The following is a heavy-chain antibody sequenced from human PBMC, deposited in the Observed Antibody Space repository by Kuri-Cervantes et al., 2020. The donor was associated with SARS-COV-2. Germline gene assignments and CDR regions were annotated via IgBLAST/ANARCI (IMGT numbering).Heavy chain of an antibody. CDR2: ISAYNGNT. J-gene: IGHJ6*03. CDR1: GGTFSSYA. Sequence: ASVKVSCKASGGTFSSYAISWLRQAPGQGLEWMGWISAYNGNTNYAQKLQGRVTMTTDTSTSTAYMELRSLRSDDTAVYYCARDPGFGELLYPSYYYYYYMDVWGKGTTVTVSS. D-gene: IGHD3-10*01. CDR3: ARDPGFGELLYPSYYYYYYMDV. V-gene: IGHV1-18*01.